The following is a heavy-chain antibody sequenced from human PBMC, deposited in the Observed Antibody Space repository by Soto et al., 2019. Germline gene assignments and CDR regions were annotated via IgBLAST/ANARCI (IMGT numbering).Heavy chain of an antibody. V-gene: IGHV4-34*01. J-gene: IGHJ6*02. D-gene: IGHD2-2*01. CDR3: ARSLVVPAASRRSYYYYGMDV. CDR2: INHSGST. Sequence: QVQLQQWGAGLLKPSETLSLTCAVYGGSFSGYYWSWIRQPPGKGLEWIGEINHSGSTNYNPSLKSRVTTSAHTSKNQFSLKLSSVTAADTAVYYCARSLVVPAASRRSYYYYGMDVWGQGTTVTVSS. CDR1: GGSFSGYY.